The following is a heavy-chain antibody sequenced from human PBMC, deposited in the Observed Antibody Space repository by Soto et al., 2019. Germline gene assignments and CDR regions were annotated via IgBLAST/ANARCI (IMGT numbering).Heavy chain of an antibody. D-gene: IGHD2-21*02. V-gene: IGHV3-74*01. J-gene: IGHJ3*01. CDR1: GFTFSYYW. CDR3: ARGDRGAFDL. CDR2: IHSDGSST. Sequence: EVQLVESEGGLVQPGGSLRLSCAASGFTFSYYWMHWVRQAPGQGLVWVSRIHSDGSSTTYADSVKGRFTISRDNAKNTLYLQRNSLRDEDMAVYYCARGDRGAFDLWGQGTMVTVSS.